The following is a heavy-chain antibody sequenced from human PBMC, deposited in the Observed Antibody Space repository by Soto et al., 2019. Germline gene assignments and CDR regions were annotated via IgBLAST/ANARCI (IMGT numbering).Heavy chain of an antibody. CDR1: GFTFSNAW. CDR3: GADWIWGSNFQY. J-gene: IGHJ1*01. D-gene: IGHD3-9*01. Sequence: EVQLVESGGGLVKPGGSLTLSCAASGFTFSNAWMTLVRQAPGKGLEWVCRVKSKTDGATVDYAAPVKGRFTISRDDSTDPVVLQMNSLKTEDTAVYYCGADWIWGSNFQYRGQGTLVTVSS. V-gene: IGHV3-15*07. CDR2: VKSKTDGATV.